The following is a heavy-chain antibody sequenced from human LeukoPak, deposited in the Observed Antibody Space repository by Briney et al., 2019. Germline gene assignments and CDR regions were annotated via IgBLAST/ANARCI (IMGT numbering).Heavy chain of an antibody. CDR1: GGTFSSYA. Sequence: SVKVSSKASGGTFSSYAISWVRQAPGQGLEWMGRIIPIFGIANYAQKFQGRVTITADKSTSTAYMELSSLRSEDTAVYYCAIASGDHFDYWGQGTLVTVSS. CDR2: IIPIFGIA. D-gene: IGHD4-17*01. V-gene: IGHV1-69*04. J-gene: IGHJ4*02. CDR3: AIASGDHFDY.